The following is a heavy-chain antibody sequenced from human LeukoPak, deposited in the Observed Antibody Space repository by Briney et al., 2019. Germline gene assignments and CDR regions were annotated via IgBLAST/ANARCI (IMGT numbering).Heavy chain of an antibody. J-gene: IGHJ4*02. CDR3: AKGNMIVVGVGDYFDY. CDR2: ISWNSVNI. V-gene: IGHV3-9*03. Sequence: SGGSLRLSCAASGFTLDDYAMHWVRQAPGKGLEWGSGISWNSVNIGYADSVKGRFTISRDNAKNSLYLQMNSLRAEDMALYYCAKGNMIVVGVGDYFDYWGQGTLVTVSS. CDR1: GFTLDDYA. D-gene: IGHD3-22*01.